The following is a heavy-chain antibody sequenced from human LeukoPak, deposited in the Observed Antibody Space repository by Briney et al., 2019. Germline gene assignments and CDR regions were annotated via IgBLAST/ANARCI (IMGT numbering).Heavy chain of an antibody. J-gene: IGHJ4*02. CDR2: ISYDGSNK. Sequence: GGSLRLSCAASGFTFSSYGMHWVRQAPGKGLEWVAVISYDGSNKYYADSVKGRFTISRDNSKNTMYLQTNSLRAEDTAVYYCAKDQDHGSSSWYYFDYWGQGTLVTVSS. CDR1: GFTFSSYG. D-gene: IGHD6-13*01. CDR3: AKDQDHGSSSWYYFDY. V-gene: IGHV3-30*18.